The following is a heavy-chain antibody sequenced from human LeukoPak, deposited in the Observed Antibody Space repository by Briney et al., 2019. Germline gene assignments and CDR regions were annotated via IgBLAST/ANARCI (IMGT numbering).Heavy chain of an antibody. CDR1: GFTLSSNY. CDR3: ARDWVQYDLPRYSDC. D-gene: IGHD2-8*01. CDR2: LYSRGGT. J-gene: IGHJ4*02. V-gene: IGHV3-66*01. Sequence: GGSLRLSSAASGFTLSSNYMSWVRQAPGKGLDWVSGLYSRGGTYYADSVKGRFDISRDNSKNTLYLQMNSLRAEDTAVYYCARDWVQYDLPRYSDCWGQGALVTVSS.